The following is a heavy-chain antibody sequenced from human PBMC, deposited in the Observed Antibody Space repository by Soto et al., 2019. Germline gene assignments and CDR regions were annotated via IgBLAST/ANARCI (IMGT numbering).Heavy chain of an antibody. J-gene: IGHJ6*03. CDR1: GFSFSSYA. Sequence: GGSLRLSCAASGFSFSSYAMTWVRQAPGKGLEWVSGISTGGGSTYYADSVKGRFTISRDNSKNTLFLQMNGLRAEDTAVYYCARGPITMVRGVIISSYYMDVWGKGTTVTVSS. CDR3: ARGPITMVRGVIISSYYMDV. D-gene: IGHD3-10*01. V-gene: IGHV3-23*01. CDR2: ISTGGGST.